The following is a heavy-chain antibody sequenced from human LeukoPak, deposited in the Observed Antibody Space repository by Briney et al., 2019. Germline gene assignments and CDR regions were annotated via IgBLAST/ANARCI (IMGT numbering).Heavy chain of an antibody. D-gene: IGHD6-19*01. J-gene: IGHJ4*02. CDR3: ARGSHPVTGTLGGYFDP. CDR1: SYSINSNYY. Sequence: SETLSLICFVSSYSINSNYYWGWIRQSPGKGLEWIGSIYHTGSTYYNPSLKSRVTISLDASNKQFSLRLSSVTAADTAVYYCARGSHPVTGTLGGYFDPWGQGTLVTVSS. CDR2: IYHTGST. V-gene: IGHV4-38-2*02.